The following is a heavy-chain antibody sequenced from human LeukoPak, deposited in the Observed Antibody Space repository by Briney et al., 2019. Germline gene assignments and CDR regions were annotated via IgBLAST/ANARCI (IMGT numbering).Heavy chain of an antibody. CDR2: IYYSGST. Sequence: SETLSLTCTVSGGSISSYYWGWIRQPPGKGLEWIGYIYYSGSTNYNPSLKSRVTISVDTSKNQFSLKLSSVTAADTAVYYCARVRASYYYYYMDVWGKGTTVTVSS. J-gene: IGHJ6*03. V-gene: IGHV4-59*01. CDR1: GGSISSYY. D-gene: IGHD5-12*01. CDR3: ARVRASYYYYYMDV.